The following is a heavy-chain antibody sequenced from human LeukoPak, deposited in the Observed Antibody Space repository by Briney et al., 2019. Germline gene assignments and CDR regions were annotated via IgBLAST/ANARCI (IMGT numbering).Heavy chain of an antibody. CDR2: IYWDDDK. V-gene: IGHV2-5*02. CDR3: AHAPARHWKGGVDH. D-gene: IGHD2-8*02. J-gene: IGHJ4*02. Sequence: SGPTLVKPPQTLTLTCTFSGFSLSTSGVGVGWIRQPPGKALEWLALIYWDDDKRYSPSLKSRLTITKGTSKTQVVLTMTNMDPVDTATYYCAHAPARHWKGGVDHWGQGTLVTVSS. CDR1: GFSLSTSGVG.